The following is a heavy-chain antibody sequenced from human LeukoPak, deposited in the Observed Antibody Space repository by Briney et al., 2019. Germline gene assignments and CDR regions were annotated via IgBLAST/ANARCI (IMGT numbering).Heavy chain of an antibody. V-gene: IGHV4-59*11. J-gene: IGHJ6*03. Sequence: SETLSLTCTVSGGSISGPYWSWVRQPPGKGLEWIGDVYYNGSTHQNPSLKSRVTISVDTSKNQFSLKLRSVTAADTAVYYCARVMGDLASLYHMDVWSKGTTVTVSS. CDR1: GGSISGPY. CDR3: ARVMGDLASLYHMDV. CDR2: VYYNGST. D-gene: IGHD3-16*01.